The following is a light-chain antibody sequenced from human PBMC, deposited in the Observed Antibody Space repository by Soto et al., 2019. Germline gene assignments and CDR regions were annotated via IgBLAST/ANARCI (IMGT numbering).Light chain of an antibody. J-gene: IGLJ3*02. V-gene: IGLV2-14*01. CDR2: EVS. Sequence: QSVLTQPPSVSGSPGQSITISCTGTSSDVGGYNYVSWYQQHPGKAPKLMIYEVSNRPSGVANRFSGSKSGTAASLTISGHDDEDEDYYYQSSYSSSSARVFGGGTKVTVL. CDR1: SSDVGGYNY. CDR3: SSYSSSSARV.